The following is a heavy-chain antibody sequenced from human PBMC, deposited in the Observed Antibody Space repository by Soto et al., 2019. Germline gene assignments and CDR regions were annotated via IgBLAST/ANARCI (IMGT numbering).Heavy chain of an antibody. CDR3: AREIRRDYYYYYPLDV. J-gene: IGHJ6*02. Sequence: GGSLRLSCLASGFAFTDHYMDWVRQAPGTGLEWIARTKHKPNNYTTTDAASVKGRFTISRDDSESSLYLQMNNLKTEDTAVYYCAREIRRDYYYYYPLDVWGQGTTVTVSS. V-gene: IGHV3-72*01. CDR2: TKHKPNNYTT. CDR1: GFAFTDHY.